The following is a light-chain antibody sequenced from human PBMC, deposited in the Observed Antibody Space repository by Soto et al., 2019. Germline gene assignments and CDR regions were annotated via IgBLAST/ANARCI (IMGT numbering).Light chain of an antibody. CDR3: QQYKSWPRIT. J-gene: IGKJ5*01. V-gene: IGKV3-15*01. Sequence: EIVLTPSPATLSASQGESVTRSGRASQGVPSRIAWYQHKPGQAPRLLIYGASTRATGVPDRFSGTGSGTDFTLTISSLKSEDYAIYYCQQYKSWPRITFGQGTRLENK. CDR1: QGVPSR. CDR2: GAS.